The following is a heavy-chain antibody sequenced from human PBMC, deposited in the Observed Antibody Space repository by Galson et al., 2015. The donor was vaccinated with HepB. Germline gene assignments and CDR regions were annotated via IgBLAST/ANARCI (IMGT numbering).Heavy chain of an antibody. D-gene: IGHD1-26*01. CDR1: GFTFSSYA. CDR2: ISGSASST. CDR3: ARVGWELLPRDC. J-gene: IGHJ4*02. V-gene: IGHV3-23*01. Sequence: SLRLSCAASGFTFSSYAMSWVRQAPGQGLEWISAISGSASSTYYGDSVQGRFTISRDNSKSRLYLQMNSLRAGDTAVYYCARVGWELLPRDCWGQGTLVTVSS.